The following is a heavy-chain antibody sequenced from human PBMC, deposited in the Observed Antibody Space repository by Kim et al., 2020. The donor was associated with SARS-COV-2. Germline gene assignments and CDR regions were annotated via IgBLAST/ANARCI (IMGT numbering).Heavy chain of an antibody. CDR3: ARGLTSPLDY. V-gene: IGHV3-30*03. CDR1: GFTFSSYG. D-gene: IGHD2-2*01. Sequence: GGSLRLSCAASGFTFSSYGMHWVRQAPGKGLEWVTLISYDGSVKKYADSVKCRFTISRDDSKNTLYLQMNSLRPDDTAVYYWARGLTSPLDYWGQGTLVT. CDR2: ISYDGSVK. J-gene: IGHJ4*02.